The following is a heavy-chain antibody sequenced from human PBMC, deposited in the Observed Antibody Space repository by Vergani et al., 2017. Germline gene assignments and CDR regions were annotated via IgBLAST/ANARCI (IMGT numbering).Heavy chain of an antibody. CDR3: ARDQVGSSDNYYYYYMDV. V-gene: IGHV3-21*01. CDR1: GFTFSSCS. J-gene: IGHJ6*03. CDR2: ISSSSSYI. D-gene: IGHD6-6*01. Sequence: EVQLVESGGGLVKPGGSLRLSCAASGFTFSSCSMNWVRQAPGKGLEWVSSISSSSSYIYYADSVKGRFTISRDNAKNSLYLQMNSLRAEDTAVYYCARDQVGSSDNYYYYYMDVWGKGTTVTVSS.